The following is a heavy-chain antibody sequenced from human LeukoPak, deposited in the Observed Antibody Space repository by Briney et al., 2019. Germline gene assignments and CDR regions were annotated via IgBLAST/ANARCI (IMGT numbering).Heavy chain of an antibody. J-gene: IGHJ4*02. Sequence: SQTLSLTCTVSGGSISSGGYYWSWIRQPPGKGLEWIGYIYHSGSTYYNPSLKSRVTISVDRSKNQFSLKLSSVTAADTAVYYCARGPDPAPFDYWGQGTLVTVSS. CDR2: IYHSGST. CDR3: ARGPDPAPFDY. CDR1: GGSISSGGYY. V-gene: IGHV4-30-2*01.